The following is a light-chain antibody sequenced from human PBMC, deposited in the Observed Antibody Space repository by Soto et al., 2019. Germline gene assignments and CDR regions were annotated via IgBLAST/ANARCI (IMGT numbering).Light chain of an antibody. Sequence: QAVVTQPPSVSGAPGQRVTISCTGSSSNIGAGYDVHWYQQLPGTAPKLLIYGNSNRPSGVPDRFSGSKSGTSASLAITGLQAEDEAEDDYQSYDSSLSGHVVFGGGTKLTVL. CDR1: SSNIGAGYD. J-gene: IGLJ2*01. CDR3: QSYDSSLSGHVV. V-gene: IGLV1-40*01. CDR2: GNS.